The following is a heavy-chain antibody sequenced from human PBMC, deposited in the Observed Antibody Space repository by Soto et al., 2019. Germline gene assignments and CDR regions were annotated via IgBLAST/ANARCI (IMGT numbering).Heavy chain of an antibody. CDR3: ARTAAAGKYYYGMDV. J-gene: IGHJ6*02. CDR1: GYSFTSYW. CDR2: IYPGGSDT. Sequence: GESLKISCKGSGYSFTSYWIGWVRQMPGKGLELMGIIYPGGSDTRYSPSFQGQVTISADKSISTAYLQWSSLKASDTAMYYCARTAAAGKYYYGMDVWGQGTTVTVSS. D-gene: IGHD6-13*01. V-gene: IGHV5-51*01.